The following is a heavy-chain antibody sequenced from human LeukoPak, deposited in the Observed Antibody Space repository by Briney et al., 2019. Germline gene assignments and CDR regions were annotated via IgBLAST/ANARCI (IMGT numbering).Heavy chain of an antibody. V-gene: IGHV3-30*03. J-gene: IGHJ4*02. Sequence: GRSPRLSCAASGFTSSYYAMHWVRQAPGRGLEWVAVISYDGRDQKYADSVSGRFIISRDGSNKTLYLQLNSLRPDDTAIYYCARESGYSYNRGYLDSWGQGTLVTVSS. D-gene: IGHD5-18*01. CDR1: GFTSSYYA. CDR3: ARESGYSYNRGYLDS. CDR2: ISYDGRDQ.